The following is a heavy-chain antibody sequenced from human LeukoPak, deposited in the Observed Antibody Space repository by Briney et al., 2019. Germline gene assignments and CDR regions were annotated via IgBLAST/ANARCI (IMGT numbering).Heavy chain of an antibody. CDR1: GGSFSGYY. CDR3: ARGEDIVVVVAATRKYFDY. V-gene: IGHV4-34*01. CDR2: INHSGST. J-gene: IGHJ4*02. D-gene: IGHD2-15*01. Sequence: SETLSLTCAVYGGSFSGYYWSWIRQPPGKGLEWIGEINHSGSTNYNPSLKSRVTISVDTSKNPFSLKLSSVTAADTAVYYCARGEDIVVVVAATRKYFDYWGQGTLVTVSS.